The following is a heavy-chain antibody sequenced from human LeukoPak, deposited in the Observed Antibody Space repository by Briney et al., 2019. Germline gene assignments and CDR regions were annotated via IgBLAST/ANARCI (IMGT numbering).Heavy chain of an antibody. CDR1: GGFFTDFV. D-gene: IGHD1-26*01. CDR2: VIPALGVP. V-gene: IGHV1-69*04. J-gene: IGHJ6*02. Sequence: SVKVSCKASGGFFTDFVLSWVRQAAGQGREWMGRVIPALGVPNYAQKFQGRVTITADTDTSAAYMELSSLTSEDTAVYYCAADSGDDYYYAMDVWGQGTTVTDSS. CDR3: AADSGDDYYYAMDV.